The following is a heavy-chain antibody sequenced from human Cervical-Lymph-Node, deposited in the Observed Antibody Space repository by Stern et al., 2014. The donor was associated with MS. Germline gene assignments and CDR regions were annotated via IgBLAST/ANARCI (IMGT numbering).Heavy chain of an antibody. CDR1: GFTFTTYH. CDR3: AKRLRGSGGPFES. Sequence: EVQLLESGGGLVQPGGSLRLSCAASGFTFTTYHMSWVRQAPGKGLEWVSAISGSGTTTYYAASVKDRVTISRDNSKNTLFLQMNSLRAEDTAVYYCAKRLRGSGGPFESWGQGTLVTVSS. CDR2: ISGSGTTT. J-gene: IGHJ4*02. V-gene: IGHV3-23*01. D-gene: IGHD3-10*01.